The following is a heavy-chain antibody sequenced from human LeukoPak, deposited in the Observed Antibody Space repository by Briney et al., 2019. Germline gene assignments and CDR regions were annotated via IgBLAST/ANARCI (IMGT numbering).Heavy chain of an antibody. Sequence: ASVKVSCKASGYTFPTYGISWVRQAPGQGLEWMGWISPYNGNANYAQRFQGRVTMTTDTSTSTAYMELRSLRSDDTAVYYCARGMGRNTVADFYFWGQGTLVTVSS. CDR3: ARGMGRNTVADFYF. CDR1: GYTFPTYG. J-gene: IGHJ4*02. D-gene: IGHD1-26*01. CDR2: ISPYNGNA. V-gene: IGHV1-18*01.